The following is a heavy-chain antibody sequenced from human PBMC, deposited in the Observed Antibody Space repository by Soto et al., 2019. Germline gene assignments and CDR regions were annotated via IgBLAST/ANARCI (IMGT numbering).Heavy chain of an antibody. CDR1: GGSFSGYY. V-gene: IGHV4-34*01. CDR3: ARSDGGNSAAFDL. D-gene: IGHD2-21*02. CDR2: INHSGST. Sequence: QVQLQQWGAGLLKPSETLSLTCAVYGGSFSGYYWSWIRQPPGKGLEYIGEINHSGSTNYNPSLKGRVPISVDTSKNQFSLKLSSVTAADTAVYCCARSDGGNSAAFDLWGSGTLVTVSS. J-gene: IGHJ4*02.